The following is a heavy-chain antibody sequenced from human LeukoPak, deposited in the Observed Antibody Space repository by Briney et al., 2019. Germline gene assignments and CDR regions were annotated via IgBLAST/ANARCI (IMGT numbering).Heavy chain of an antibody. V-gene: IGHV3-30-3*01. CDR3: ARTPHPVATRHLDY. J-gene: IGHJ4*02. D-gene: IGHD5-12*01. CDR2: ISYDGSNK. CDR1: GFAFSSYA. Sequence: GGSLRLSCAASGFAFSSYAMHWVRQAPGKGLEWVAVISYDGSNKYYADSVKGRFTISRDNSKNTLYLQMSSLRAEDTAVYYCARTPHPVATRHLDYWGQGTLVTVSS.